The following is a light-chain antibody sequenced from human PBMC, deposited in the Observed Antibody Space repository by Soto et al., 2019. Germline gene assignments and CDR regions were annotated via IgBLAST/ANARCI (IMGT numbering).Light chain of an antibody. CDR3: QQYYSYPRT. CDR1: QGISSY. J-gene: IGKJ1*01. V-gene: IGKV1-8*01. CDR2: AAS. Sequence: IPVSQSPYYVSASVGDRVTITCRASQGISSYLAWYQQKPGKAPKLLIYAASTLQSGVPSRFSGSGSGTDFTLTISCLQSEDFATYYCQQYYSYPRTFGQGTKVDI.